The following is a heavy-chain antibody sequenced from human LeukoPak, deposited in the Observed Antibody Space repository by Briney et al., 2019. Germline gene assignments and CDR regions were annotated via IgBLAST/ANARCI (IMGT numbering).Heavy chain of an antibody. CDR3: ASATRPVVPAAIRYYYMDV. CDR2: MNPNSGNT. Sequence: ASVKVSCKASGYTFTSYDINWVRQATGQGLEWMGWMNPNSGNTGYAQKFQGRVTMTRNTSISTAYMELSSLRSEDTAVYYCASATRPVVPAAIRYYYMDVWGKGTTVTVSS. CDR1: GYTFTSYD. J-gene: IGHJ6*03. D-gene: IGHD2-2*01. V-gene: IGHV1-8*01.